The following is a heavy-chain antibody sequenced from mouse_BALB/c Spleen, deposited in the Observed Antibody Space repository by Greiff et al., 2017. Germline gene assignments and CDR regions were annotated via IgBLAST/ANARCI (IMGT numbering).Heavy chain of an antibody. V-gene: IGHV2-6-7*01. CDR2: IWGDGST. Sequence: VQLVESGPGLVAPSQSLSITCTVSGFSLTGYGVNWVRQPPGKGLEWLGMIWGDGSTDYNSALKSRLSISKDNSKSQVFLKMNSLQTDDTARYYCARGGDGDYYAMDYWGQGTSVTVSS. CDR3: ARGGDGDYYAMDY. J-gene: IGHJ4*01. CDR1: GFSLTGYG.